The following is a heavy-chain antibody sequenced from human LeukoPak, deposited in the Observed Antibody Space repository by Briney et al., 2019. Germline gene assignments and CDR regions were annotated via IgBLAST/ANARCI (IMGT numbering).Heavy chain of an antibody. CDR2: ISAYNGNT. V-gene: IGHV1-18*01. CDR1: GYTFTSYG. J-gene: IGHJ6*02. CDR3: AGDTTMVRGVPDYYGMDV. D-gene: IGHD3-10*01. Sequence: ASVKVSCKASGYTFTSYGISWVRQAPGQGLEWMGWISAYNGNTNYAQKLQGRVTMTTDTSTSTAYMELRSLRSDDTAVYYCAGDTTMVRGVPDYYGMDVWGQGTTVTVSS.